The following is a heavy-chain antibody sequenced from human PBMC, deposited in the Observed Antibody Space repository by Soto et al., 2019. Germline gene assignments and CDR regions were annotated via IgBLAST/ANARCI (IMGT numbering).Heavy chain of an antibody. Sequence: QVQLKQSGPGLVKPSQTLSVTCDISGDSVSSHSAAWNWIRQSPSRGLEWLGRTDYRSKWYNDYAVFVKSRVIIHPDTSKTQFSLHLKAVTPEDTAVYYCARDEHCSDGSCSSLADYWGQGTLVTVSS. D-gene: IGHD2-15*01. J-gene: IGHJ4*02. V-gene: IGHV6-1*01. CDR2: TDYRSKWYN. CDR1: GDSVSSHSAA. CDR3: ARDEHCSDGSCSSLADY.